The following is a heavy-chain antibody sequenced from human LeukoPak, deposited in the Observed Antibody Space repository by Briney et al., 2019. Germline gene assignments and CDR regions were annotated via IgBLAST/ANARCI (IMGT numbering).Heavy chain of an antibody. V-gene: IGHV4-39*07. CDR3: ARATLRFLEWYNPYYFDY. J-gene: IGHJ4*02. D-gene: IGHD3-3*01. Sequence: SETLSLTCTVSGGSISSSSYYWGWIRQPPGKGLEWIGSIYYSGSTYYNPSLKSRVTISVDTSKNQFSLKLSSATAADTAVYYCARATLRFLEWYNPYYFDYWGQGTLVTVSS. CDR1: GGSISSSSYY. CDR2: IYYSGST.